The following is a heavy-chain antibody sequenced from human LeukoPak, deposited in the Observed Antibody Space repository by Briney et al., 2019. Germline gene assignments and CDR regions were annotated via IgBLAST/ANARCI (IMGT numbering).Heavy chain of an antibody. V-gene: IGHV1-46*01. CDR3: ARAHDYYGSGSYYKNWFDP. CDR2: INPSGGST. J-gene: IGHJ5*02. CDR1: GYTFTSYY. Sequence: RASVKVSCKASGYTFTSYYMHWVRQAPGQGLEWMGIINPSGGSTSYAQKFQGRVTMTRDTSTSTVYMELSSLRSEDTAVYYCARAHDYYGSGSYYKNWFDPWGQGTLVIVSS. D-gene: IGHD3-10*01.